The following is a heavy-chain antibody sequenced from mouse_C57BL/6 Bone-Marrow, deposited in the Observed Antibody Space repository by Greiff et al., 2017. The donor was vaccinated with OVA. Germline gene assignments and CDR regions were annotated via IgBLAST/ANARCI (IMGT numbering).Heavy chain of an antibody. CDR1: GYTFTDYY. CDR3: ARCYYGSSYGAMDY. Sequence: EVKLVESGPVLVKPGASVKMSCKASGYTFTDYYMNWVKQSHGKSLEWIGVINPYNGGTSYNQKFKGKATLTVDKSSSTAYMELNSLTSEDSAVYYCARCYYGSSYGAMDYWGQGTSVTVSS. V-gene: IGHV1-19*01. J-gene: IGHJ4*01. D-gene: IGHD1-1*01. CDR2: INPYNGGT.